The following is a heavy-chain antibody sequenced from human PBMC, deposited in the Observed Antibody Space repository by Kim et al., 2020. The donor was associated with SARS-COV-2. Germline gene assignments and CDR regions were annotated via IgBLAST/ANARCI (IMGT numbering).Heavy chain of an antibody. Sequence: SVKGRFTISRDNSKNTLYLQMNSLRAEDTAVYYCAKDGSSIRYYYYGMDVWGQGTTVTVSS. D-gene: IGHD2-2*01. V-gene: IGHV3-23*01. J-gene: IGHJ6*02. CDR3: AKDGSSIRYYYYGMDV.